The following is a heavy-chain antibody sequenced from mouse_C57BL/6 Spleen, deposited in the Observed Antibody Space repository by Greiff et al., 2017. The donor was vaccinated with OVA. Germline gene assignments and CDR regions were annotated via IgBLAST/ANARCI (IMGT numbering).Heavy chain of an antibody. V-gene: IGHV1-4*01. J-gene: IGHJ2*01. CDR3: AREYYYGSSYDY. D-gene: IGHD1-1*01. CDR1: GYTFTSYT. CDR2: LNPSSGYT. Sequence: QVQLQQSGAELARPGASVKMSCKASGYTFTSYTMHWVKQRPGQGLEWIGYLNPSSGYTKYNQKFKDKATLTADKSSSTAYMQLSSLTSEDSAVYYCAREYYYGSSYDYWGQGTTLTVSS.